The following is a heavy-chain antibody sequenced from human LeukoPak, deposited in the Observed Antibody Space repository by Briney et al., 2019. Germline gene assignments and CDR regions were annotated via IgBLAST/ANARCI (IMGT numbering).Heavy chain of an antibody. D-gene: IGHD6-13*01. V-gene: IGHV4-59*01. Sequence: SETLSLTCTVSGGSISSYYWSWIRQPPGKGLEWIGYIYYSGSTNYNPSLKSRVTISGDTSKNQFSLKLSSVTAADTAVYYCARGIAAAGSGYWGQGTLVTVSS. CDR1: GGSISSYY. CDR3: ARGIAAAGSGY. CDR2: IYYSGST. J-gene: IGHJ4*02.